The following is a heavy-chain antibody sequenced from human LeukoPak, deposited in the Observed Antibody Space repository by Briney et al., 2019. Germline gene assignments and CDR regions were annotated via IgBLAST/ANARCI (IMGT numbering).Heavy chain of an antibody. V-gene: IGHV4-59*08. Sequence: SEPLSLTCAVSGDSISGFHWSWIRQSPGKGLESMGYIYSTGNSYYNPSLNTRVTMSVDTSKNRFSLKLTPVTAADTAIYYCTRHTRHIYDDSKLWPGASDIWGQGTTVTVSS. CDR3: TRHTRHIYDDSKLWPGASDI. CDR2: IYSTGNS. J-gene: IGHJ3*02. CDR1: GDSISGFH. D-gene: IGHD2-21*01.